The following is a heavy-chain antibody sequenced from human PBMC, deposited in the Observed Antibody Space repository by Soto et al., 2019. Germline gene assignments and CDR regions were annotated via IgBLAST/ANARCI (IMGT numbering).Heavy chain of an antibody. CDR1: GGSVSSGDYF. Sequence: SETLSLTCTVSGGSVSSGDYFWSWIRQSPGKGLEWIGYIYYSGTTNYNPSLKSRVTISVDTSKNQFSLRLDSVTAADTALYYCARTTAVPNTLRSRYYFDYWGQGTLVTVSS. CDR3: ARTTAVPNTLRSRYYFDY. V-gene: IGHV4-61*08. CDR2: IYYSGTT. J-gene: IGHJ4*02. D-gene: IGHD4-17*01.